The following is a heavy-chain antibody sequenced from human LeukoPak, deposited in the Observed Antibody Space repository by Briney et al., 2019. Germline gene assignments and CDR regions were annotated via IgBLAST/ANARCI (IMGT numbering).Heavy chain of an antibody. CDR3: ARVAVRGWYARDVDY. V-gene: IGHV1-18*01. D-gene: IGHD6-19*01. J-gene: IGHJ4*02. Sequence: ASVKVSCKASGYTFTSYGISWVRQAPGQGLEWMGWISAYNGNTNYAQKLQGRVTMTTDTSTSTAYMELRSLRSDDTAVYYCARVAVRGWYARDVDYWGQGTLVTVSS. CDR1: GYTFTSYG. CDR2: ISAYNGNT.